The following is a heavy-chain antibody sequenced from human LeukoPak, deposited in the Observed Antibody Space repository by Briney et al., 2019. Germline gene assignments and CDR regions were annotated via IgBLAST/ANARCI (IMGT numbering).Heavy chain of an antibody. CDR1: GGSISSGSYY. CDR3: ASVHTYYYYMDV. J-gene: IGHJ6*03. V-gene: IGHV4-61*02. CDR2: IYTSGST. Sequence: SQTLSLTCTVSGGSISSGSYYWSWIRQPAGKGLEWIGRIYTSGSTNYNPSLKSRVTISVDTSKNQSSLKLSSVTAADTAVYYCASVHTYYYYMDVWGKGTTVTVSS.